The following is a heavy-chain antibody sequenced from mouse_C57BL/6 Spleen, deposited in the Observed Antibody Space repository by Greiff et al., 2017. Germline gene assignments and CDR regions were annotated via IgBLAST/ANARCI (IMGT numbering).Heavy chain of an antibody. CDR3: ATYYSNRAWFAY. Sequence: VQLQQSGAELVKPGASVKISCKASGYTFTDYYINWVKQRPGQGLEWIGKIGPGSGSTYYNEKFKGKATLTADKSSSTAYRQLSSLTSEDSAVYFCATYYSNRAWFAYWGQGTLVTVSA. J-gene: IGHJ3*01. V-gene: IGHV1-77*01. D-gene: IGHD2-5*01. CDR1: GYTFTDYY. CDR2: IGPGSGST.